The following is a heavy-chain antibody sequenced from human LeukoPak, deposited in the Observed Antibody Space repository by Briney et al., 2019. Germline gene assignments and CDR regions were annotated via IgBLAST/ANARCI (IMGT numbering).Heavy chain of an antibody. V-gene: IGHV4-59*01. J-gene: IGHJ4*02. CDR3: ARGGSSTWRIGYYFDY. CDR1: GGSINSYY. CDR2: IYSSGST. Sequence: SETLSLTCTVSGGSINSYYRNWIRQPPGQGLEWIGFIYSSGSTNYNPSLKSRVAISVDTSQNHFSLKLSSVTAADTAVYYCARGGSSTWRIGYYFDYWGQGTLVTVPS. D-gene: IGHD6-13*01.